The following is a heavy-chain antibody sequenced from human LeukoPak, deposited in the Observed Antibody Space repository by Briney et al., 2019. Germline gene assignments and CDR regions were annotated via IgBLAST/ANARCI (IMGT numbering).Heavy chain of an antibody. CDR1: GYTFTSYY. V-gene: IGHV1-46*01. CDR2: INPSGGST. CDR3: ARRYCTDGTCYSWVDYFDY. D-gene: IGHD2-15*01. J-gene: IGHJ4*02. Sequence: ASVKVSCKASGYTFTSYYMHWVRQAPGQGLEWMGIINPSGGSTSYAQKFQGRVTMTRSTSISTAYMELSSLRSEDTAVYYCARRYCTDGTCYSWVDYFDYWGQGTLVTVSS.